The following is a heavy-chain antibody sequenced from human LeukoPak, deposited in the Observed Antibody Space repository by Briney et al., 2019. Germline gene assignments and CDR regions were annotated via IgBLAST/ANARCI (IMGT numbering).Heavy chain of an antibody. CDR1: DYTFTSYG. V-gene: IGHV1-18*01. D-gene: IGHD2-2*01. CDR3: ARDWCSSTSCYFDY. Sequence: ASVKVSCKASDYTFTSYGISWVRQAPGQGLEWMGWISGYNGDTKYSHKFQGRVTMTTDTSTTTAYMELRGLRSDDTAVYYCARDWCSSTSCYFDYWGQGTLVTVSS. CDR2: ISGYNGDT. J-gene: IGHJ4*02.